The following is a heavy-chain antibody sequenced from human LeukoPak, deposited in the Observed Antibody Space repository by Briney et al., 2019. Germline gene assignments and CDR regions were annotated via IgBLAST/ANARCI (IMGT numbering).Heavy chain of an antibody. CDR1: GFPFRNYA. CDR3: SRNVRAKTSPYYYYMDV. J-gene: IGHJ6*03. CDR2: IRSKTFGGTT. Sequence: GGSLLLPFSASGFPFRNYAMSWGRPAPGKGGEGVGFIRSKTFGGTTEYAASVEGRFTISTDESTSIAYLQMNSLNTEDTAVYYCSRNVRAKTSPYYYYMDVWGKGTTVTVSS. V-gene: IGHV3-49*04.